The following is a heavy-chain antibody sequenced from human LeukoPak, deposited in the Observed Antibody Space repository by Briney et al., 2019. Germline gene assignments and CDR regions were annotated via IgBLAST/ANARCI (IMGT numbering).Heavy chain of an antibody. Sequence: GGSLRLSCEASEFILSSYAMSWVRQAPGKGLEWVSAISGSGGSTYYADSVKGRFTISRDNSKNTLYLQMNSLRAEDTAVYYCAKDSYYYDSSGYFDPWGQGTLVTVSS. D-gene: IGHD3-22*01. J-gene: IGHJ5*02. CDR3: AKDSYYYDSSGYFDP. CDR2: ISGSGGST. CDR1: EFILSSYA. V-gene: IGHV3-23*01.